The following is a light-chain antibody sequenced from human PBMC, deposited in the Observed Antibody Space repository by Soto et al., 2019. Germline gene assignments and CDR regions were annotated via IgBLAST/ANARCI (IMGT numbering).Light chain of an antibody. V-gene: IGLV2-14*01. CDR2: EVS. Sequence: QSALTQPASVSGSPGQSITISCNGYIHYDFVSWYQQHPGTAPKLVIYEVSNRPSGTSDRFSGSQSGHTASLTISGLQTEDEAVYYCGSYTSSANNVFGTGTKVTVL. CDR1: IHYDF. J-gene: IGLJ1*01. CDR3: GSYTSSANNV.